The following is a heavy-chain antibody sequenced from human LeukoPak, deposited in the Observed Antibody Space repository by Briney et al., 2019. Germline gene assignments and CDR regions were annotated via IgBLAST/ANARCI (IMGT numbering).Heavy chain of an antibody. J-gene: IGHJ4*02. V-gene: IGHV1-69*01. CDR2: IIPIFGTA. D-gene: IGHD6-13*01. Sequence: GASVKVSCKASGGTFSSYAISWVRQAPGQGLEWMGGIIPIFGTANYTQKFQGRVTITADESTSTAYMELSSLRSEDTAVYYCARESDVSDSSWAFDYWGQGTLVTVSS. CDR1: GGTFSSYA. CDR3: ARESDVSDSSWAFDY.